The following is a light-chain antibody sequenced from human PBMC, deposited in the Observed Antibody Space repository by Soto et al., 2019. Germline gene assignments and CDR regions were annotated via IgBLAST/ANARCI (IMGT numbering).Light chain of an antibody. CDR1: QSIGSY. V-gene: IGKV3-11*01. J-gene: IGKJ5*01. CDR3: QQRSDWGIT. CDR2: DAS. Sequence: EIVLTQSPATLSLSPGERATLSCRASQSIGSYLAWYQHKPGQAPRLLIFDASNRATGVPARFSGSGSGTDFTLTISSLEPEDSAVYYCQQRSDWGITFAQGTRLQMK.